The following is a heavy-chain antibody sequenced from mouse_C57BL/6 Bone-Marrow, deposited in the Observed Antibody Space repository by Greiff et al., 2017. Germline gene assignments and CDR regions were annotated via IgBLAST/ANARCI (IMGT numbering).Heavy chain of an antibody. J-gene: IGHJ2*01. Sequence: EVKLQESGAELVRPGASVKLSCTASGFNIKDDYMHWVKQRPEQGLEWIGWIDPENGDTEYASKFQGKATITADTSSNTAYLQLSSLTSEDTAVYYCTYYGNYVGYWGQGTTLTVSS. D-gene: IGHD2-1*01. CDR1: GFNIKDDY. CDR3: TYYGNYVGY. V-gene: IGHV14-4*01. CDR2: IDPENGDT.